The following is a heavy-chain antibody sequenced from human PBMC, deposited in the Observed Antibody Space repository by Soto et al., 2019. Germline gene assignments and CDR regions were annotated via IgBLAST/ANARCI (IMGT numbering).Heavy chain of an antibody. D-gene: IGHD4-17*01. CDR1: GYNFSGYY. J-gene: IGHJ4*02. V-gene: IGHV1-2*02. Sequence: AAGKVSCKAYGYNFSGYYMNWVRQAPGQGLEWMGWINPDSGGTNYAQKFQGRVTMTRDTSISTAYMELSRLRSDDTAVYYCTRKVRDYNFDYWGQGALVTVSS. CDR2: INPDSGGT. CDR3: TRKVRDYNFDY.